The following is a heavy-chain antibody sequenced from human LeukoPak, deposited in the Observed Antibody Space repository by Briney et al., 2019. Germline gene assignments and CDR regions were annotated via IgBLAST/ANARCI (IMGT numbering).Heavy chain of an antibody. Sequence: GASVKVSCKASGGTFSSYAISWVRQAPGQGLEWMGGIIPIFGTANYAQKFQGRVTITADESTSTAYMELSSLRSEDTAVYYCARPPLYSSSWIYFQHWGQGTLVTVSS. CDR3: ARPPLYSSSWIYFQH. CDR2: IIPIFGTA. D-gene: IGHD6-13*01. J-gene: IGHJ1*01. CDR1: GGTFSSYA. V-gene: IGHV1-69*13.